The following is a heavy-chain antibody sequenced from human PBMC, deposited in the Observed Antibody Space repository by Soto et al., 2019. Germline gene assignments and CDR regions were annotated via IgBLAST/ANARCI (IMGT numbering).Heavy chain of an antibody. J-gene: IGHJ6*01. Sequence: ASVMVSWTAPGGTFRSYAISWVRQALGQGLAWRGGIIPIFGTANYAQKFQGRVTITADESTSTAHMERSSLRSEDTAVYYCARVIASAGTGYYCYHGIVVGGQGTTDTVSS. D-gene: IGHD6-13*01. CDR2: IIPIFGTA. V-gene: IGHV1-69*13. CDR3: ARVIASAGTGYYCYHGIVV. CDR1: GGTFRSYA.